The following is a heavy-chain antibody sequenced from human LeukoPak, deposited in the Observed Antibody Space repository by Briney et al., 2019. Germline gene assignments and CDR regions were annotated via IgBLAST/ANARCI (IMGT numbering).Heavy chain of an antibody. J-gene: IGHJ5*02. CDR2: INHSGST. V-gene: IGHV4-34*01. Sequence: TSETLSLTCAVYGGSFSGYYWSWIRQPPGKGLEWIGEINHSGSTNYNPSLKSRVTISVDTSKNQFSLKLSSVTAADTAVYYCAGRRGSSWYYFRWFDPWGQGTLVTVSS. CDR3: AGRRGSSWYYFRWFDP. D-gene: IGHD6-13*01. CDR1: GGSFSGYY.